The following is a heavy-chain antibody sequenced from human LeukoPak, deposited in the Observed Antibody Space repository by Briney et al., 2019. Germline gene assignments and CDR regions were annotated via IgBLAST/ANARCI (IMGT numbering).Heavy chain of an antibody. D-gene: IGHD4-11*01. CDR2: IYYSGST. V-gene: IGHV4-39*01. Sequence: PSETLSLTCTVSGGSISSSSYYWGWIRQPPGKGLEWIGSIYYSGSTDYNPSLKSRVTISVDTSKDQFSLKLRSVTAADTAVSYCARQITYSTYVFIYSYGMDVWGQGTTVTVSS. CDR1: GGSISSSSYY. CDR3: ARQITYSTYVFIYSYGMDV. J-gene: IGHJ6*02.